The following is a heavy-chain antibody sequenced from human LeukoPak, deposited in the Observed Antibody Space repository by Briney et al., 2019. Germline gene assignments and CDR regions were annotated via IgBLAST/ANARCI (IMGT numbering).Heavy chain of an antibody. J-gene: IGHJ6*03. CDR2: IRYDGSNK. CDR3: ARDTAWYTAHYYMDV. Sequence: GGSLRLSCAASGFSFSSYGMQWVRQAPGKGPEWVAFIRYDGSNKYYADFVKGRFTISRDNSKNTLYLQTNSLRAEDTAVYYCARDTAWYTAHYYMDVWGKGTTVTVSS. D-gene: IGHD2-8*01. CDR1: GFSFSSYG. V-gene: IGHV3-30*02.